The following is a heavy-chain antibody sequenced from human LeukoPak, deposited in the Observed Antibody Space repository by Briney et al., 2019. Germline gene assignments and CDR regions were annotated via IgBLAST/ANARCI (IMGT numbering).Heavy chain of an antibody. CDR3: ARQGVVGSGYYRDFDY. CDR1: GYIFTRYG. D-gene: IGHD3-22*01. CDR2: ISAYNGQT. J-gene: IGHJ4*02. Sequence: ASVKVSCKASGYIFTRYGIDWVRQAPGQGLEWMGWISAYNGQTDYAQTLQGRVTMTRDTSTSTAYMELKSLTSDDTAVYYCARQGVVGSGYYRDFDYWGQGTLVTVSS. V-gene: IGHV1-18*01.